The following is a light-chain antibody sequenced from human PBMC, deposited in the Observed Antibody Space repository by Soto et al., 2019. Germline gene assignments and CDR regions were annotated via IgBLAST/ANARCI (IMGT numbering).Light chain of an antibody. V-gene: IGKV3-15*01. J-gene: IGKJ4*01. Sequence: EIVLPQSPATLSVSPGESATLSCRASQSVSSNLAWYQQKPGQAHRLLIYGASTRATGIPARFSGSGSGTEFTLTISSLQSEEFAVYYCQQYNNWPLTVGGGTKVDIK. CDR2: GAS. CDR1: QSVSSN. CDR3: QQYNNWPLT.